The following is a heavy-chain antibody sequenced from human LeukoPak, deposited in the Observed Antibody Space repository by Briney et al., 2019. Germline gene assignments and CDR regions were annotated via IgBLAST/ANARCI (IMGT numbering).Heavy chain of an antibody. D-gene: IGHD6-6*01. V-gene: IGHV3-21*06. CDR3: ARIPYSSSLTDAFDI. CDR2: ISSTSSHV. CDR1: GFTFNTYA. J-gene: IGHJ3*02. Sequence: GGSLRLSCAASGFTFNTYAMNWVRQAPGRDLEWVSSISSTSSHVFYADSMKGRFTISRDNAKNSLYLQMNGLRVEDTAVYYCARIPYSSSLTDAFDIWGQGTMVTVYS.